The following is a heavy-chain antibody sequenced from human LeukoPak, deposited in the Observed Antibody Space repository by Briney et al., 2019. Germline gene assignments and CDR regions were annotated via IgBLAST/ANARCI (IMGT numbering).Heavy chain of an antibody. Sequence: GGSLRLSCAASGFTFSSYSMNWVRQAPGEGLEWVSSISSSSSYIYYADSVKGRFTISRDNAKNSLYLQMNSLRAEDTAVYYCARDEVATNFDYWGQGTLVTVSS. D-gene: IGHD5-12*01. V-gene: IGHV3-21*01. CDR2: ISSSSSYI. CDR1: GFTFSSYS. J-gene: IGHJ4*02. CDR3: ARDEVATNFDY.